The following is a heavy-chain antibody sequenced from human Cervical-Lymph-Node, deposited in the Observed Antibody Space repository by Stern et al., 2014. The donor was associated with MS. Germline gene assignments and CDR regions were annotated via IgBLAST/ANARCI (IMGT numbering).Heavy chain of an antibody. Sequence: VQLLESGAEVKKPGASVKVSCKASGYTFTNYYMHWVRQAPGQGLEWLGIINPSGGSTSYAPKFQGRVTMTRDTSTGTVYMELSSLRSEDTAVYYCARRGDCSGSSCLLDYWGQGTLVTVSS. CDR2: INPSGGST. CDR1: GYTFTNYY. CDR3: ARRGDCSGSSCLLDY. V-gene: IGHV1-46*03. J-gene: IGHJ4*02. D-gene: IGHD2-15*01.